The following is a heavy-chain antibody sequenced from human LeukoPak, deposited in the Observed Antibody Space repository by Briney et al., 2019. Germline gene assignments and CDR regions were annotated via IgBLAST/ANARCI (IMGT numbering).Heavy chain of an antibody. CDR3: ARVTYSDFTFYSFDH. CDR1: GGSTSSGGYS. V-gene: IGHV4-31*03. J-gene: IGHJ4*02. Sequence: PSETLSLTCTVSGGSTSSGGYSWGWIRQHPGKGLEWIGYIHYSGSTYYNPSLKSRVTIALDTSKNQFSLKLSSVTAADTAVYFCARVTYSDFTFYSFDHWGQGTLVTVSS. D-gene: IGHD3-9*01. CDR2: IHYSGST.